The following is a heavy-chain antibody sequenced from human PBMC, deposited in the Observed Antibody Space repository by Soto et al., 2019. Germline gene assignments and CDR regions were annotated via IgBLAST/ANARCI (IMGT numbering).Heavy chain of an antibody. CDR2: ISADGNTT. D-gene: IGHD3-22*01. J-gene: IGHJ5*02. V-gene: IGHV3-23*03. Sequence: EEQLLESGGGLVQPGGSLRLSCAASGFRFSDYSMSWVRQVPGGGLEWVGVISADGNTTYLPDSVKGRFTITRENFKDTISLEMDYLRTEDTAVYHCAKIPTLYYDSRGFYGWFGPWGQGTQVTVSA. CDR1: GFRFSDYS. CDR3: AKIPTLYYDSRGFYGWFGP.